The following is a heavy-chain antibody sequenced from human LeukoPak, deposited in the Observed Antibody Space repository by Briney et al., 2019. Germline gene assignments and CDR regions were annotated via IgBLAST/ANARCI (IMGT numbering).Heavy chain of an antibody. D-gene: IGHD6-13*01. CDR3: ARDLSSAWFYY. J-gene: IGHJ4*02. V-gene: IGHV4-30-2*01. CDR1: GGSISSGGYS. CDR2: IYHSGST. Sequence: PSETLSLTCAVSGGSISSGGYSWSWIRQPPGKGLEWIGYIYHSGSTYYNPSLKSRVTISVDRSKNQFSLGVYSVTAADTAVYYCARDLSSAWFYYWGQGIMVTVSS.